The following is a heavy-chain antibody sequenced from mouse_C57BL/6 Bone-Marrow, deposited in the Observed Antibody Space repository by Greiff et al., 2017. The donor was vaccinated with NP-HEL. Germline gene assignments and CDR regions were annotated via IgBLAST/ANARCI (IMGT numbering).Heavy chain of an antibody. V-gene: IGHV5-16*01. J-gene: IGHJ4*01. CDR1: GFTFSDYY. D-gene: IGHD2-1*01. Sequence: EVMLVESEGGLVQPGSSMKLSCTASGFTFSDYYMAWVRQVPEKGLEWVANINYDGSSTYYLDSLKSRFIISRDNAKNILYLQMSSLKSEDTATYYCARGPIYYGNYLFMDYWGQGTSVTVSS. CDR2: INYDGSST. CDR3: ARGPIYYGNYLFMDY.